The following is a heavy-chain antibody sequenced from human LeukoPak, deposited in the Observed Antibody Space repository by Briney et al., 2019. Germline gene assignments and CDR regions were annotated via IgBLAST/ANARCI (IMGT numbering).Heavy chain of an antibody. CDR1: GYTFTGYY. D-gene: IGHD6-13*01. Sequence: ASVKVSCKASGYTFTGYYMHWVRQAPGQGLEWMGWINPNSGGTNYAQKFQGRVTMTRDTSISTAYMELSGLRSDDTAVYYCARDFNPDLYSSSWYASGWFDPWGQGTLVTVSS. J-gene: IGHJ5*02. V-gene: IGHV1-2*02. CDR2: INPNSGGT. CDR3: ARDFNPDLYSSSWYASGWFDP.